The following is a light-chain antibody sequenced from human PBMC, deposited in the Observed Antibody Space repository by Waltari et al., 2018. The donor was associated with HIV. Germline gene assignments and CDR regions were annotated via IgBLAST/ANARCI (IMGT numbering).Light chain of an antibody. CDR3: LQHNNYPRT. Sequence: DIQMTQSPSSLSAPVRDRSTITGRASQRVRNNVGWFQQKPGKAPQRLIFGASSLHPGVPSRFSGSGSGTEFTLTISSLQPEDFATYDCLQHNNYPRTFGRGTKVEIK. J-gene: IGKJ1*01. CDR2: GAS. V-gene: IGKV1-17*01. CDR1: QRVRNN.